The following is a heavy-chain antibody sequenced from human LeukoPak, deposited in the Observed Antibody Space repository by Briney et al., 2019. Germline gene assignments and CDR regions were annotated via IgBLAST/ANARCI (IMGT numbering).Heavy chain of an antibody. CDR2: IKQDGSET. V-gene: IGHV3-7*01. Sequence: GGSLRLSCAASGFTFSTSWMSWGRQASGKGLEWVANIKQDGSETNYVDSVKGRFTISRDNAKNSLYLQMNSLRAEDTAVYYCARPRVPDSWGQGTLVTVSS. CDR1: GFTFSTSW. CDR3: ARPRVPDS. J-gene: IGHJ4*02.